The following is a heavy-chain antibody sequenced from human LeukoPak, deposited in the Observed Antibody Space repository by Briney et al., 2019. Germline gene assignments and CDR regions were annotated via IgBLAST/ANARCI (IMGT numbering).Heavy chain of an antibody. CDR1: GFTLSSYS. V-gene: IGHV3-48*01. J-gene: IGHJ4*02. CDR2: MNSDRYSNTI. CDR3: APAGTGSTR. Sequence: GGSLRLSCAASGFTLSSYSMNWVRQAPGKGLEWISYMNSDRYSNTIYYGDTVKGRFTISRDNSKNTLYPQMNSLRAEDTAVYYCAPAGTGSTRWGQGTLVTVSS. D-gene: IGHD6-19*01.